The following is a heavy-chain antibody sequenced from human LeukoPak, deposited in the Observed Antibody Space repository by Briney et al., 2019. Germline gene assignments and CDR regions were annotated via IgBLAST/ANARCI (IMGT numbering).Heavy chain of an antibody. V-gene: IGHV1-8*03. J-gene: IGHJ5*02. CDR3: ARGRRGQMVRGVGRQFDP. CDR2: MNPNSGNT. D-gene: IGHD3-10*01. CDR1: GYTFTSYD. Sequence: GASVKVSCKASGYTFTSYDINWVRQATGQGLEWMGWMNPNSGNTGYAQKFQGRVTITRNTSISTAYMELSSLRSEDTAVYYCARGRRGQMVRGVGRQFDPWGQGTLVTVSS.